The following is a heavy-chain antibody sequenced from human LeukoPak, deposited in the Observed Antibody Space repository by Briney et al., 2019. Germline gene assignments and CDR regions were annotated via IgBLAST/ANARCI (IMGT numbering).Heavy chain of an antibody. Sequence: SETLSLTCTVSGYSISSGYYWGWIRQSPGKGLEWIGNIYRRGSTHYNPSLKSRVTISMDTSKNQFSLKLSSVTAADTAVYYCARYEAVAGVFDYWGQGTLVTVSS. CDR3: ARYEAVAGVFDY. D-gene: IGHD6-19*01. CDR2: IYRRGST. V-gene: IGHV4-38-2*02. J-gene: IGHJ4*02. CDR1: GYSISSGYY.